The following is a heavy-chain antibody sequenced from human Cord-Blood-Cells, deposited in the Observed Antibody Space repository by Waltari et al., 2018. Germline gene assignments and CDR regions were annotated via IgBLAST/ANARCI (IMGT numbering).Heavy chain of an antibody. J-gene: IGHJ6*02. CDR3: ARGEWSNYLYGMDV. V-gene: IGHV1-69*06. D-gene: IGHD3-3*01. Sequence: QVQLVQSGAEVKKPGSSVKVSCKASGGTFSSYALSWVRQSPGQGLVWMGGIIPIFGSANYAQKFQVRVTITADKSTSTAYMELSSLRAEDTAMYYCARGEWSNYLYGMDVWGQGTTVTVSS. CDR1: GGTFSSYA. CDR2: IIPIFGSA.